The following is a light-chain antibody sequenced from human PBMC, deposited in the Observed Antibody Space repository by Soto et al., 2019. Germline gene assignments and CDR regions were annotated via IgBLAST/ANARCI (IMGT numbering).Light chain of an antibody. CDR2: EVT. J-gene: IGLJ1*01. CDR3: SSYAGIYSNSV. V-gene: IGLV2-14*01. Sequence: QSVLTQPASVSGSPGQSITISCTGTSXDIGNYNYVSWYQHHPGKAPKLMIYEVTSRPSGVSDRFSGSKSGMTASLTISGLQPEDEADYYCSSYAGIYSNSVFGTGTKVTVL. CDR1: SXDIGNYNY.